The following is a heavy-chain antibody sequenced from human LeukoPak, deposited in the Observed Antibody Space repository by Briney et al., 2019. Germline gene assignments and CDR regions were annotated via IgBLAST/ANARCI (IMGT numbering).Heavy chain of an antibody. J-gene: IGHJ4*01. CDR3: VRETQSGITDFDY. D-gene: IGHD1-14*01. CDR1: GFTFSRHR. CDR2: IKEDGSEQ. Sequence: GGSLRLSCAASGFTFSRHRMTWVRRAPGKGLEWVANIKEDGSEQYYPESIKGRFTISRDNVNSILYLHLNSLRAEDTAVYYCVRETQSGITDFDYWGQGTLVTVSS. V-gene: IGHV3-7*01.